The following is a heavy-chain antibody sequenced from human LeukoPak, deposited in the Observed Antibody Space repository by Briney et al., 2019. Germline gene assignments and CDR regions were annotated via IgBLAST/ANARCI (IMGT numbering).Heavy chain of an antibody. Sequence: PSETLSLTCAVSGGSISSNNWWGWVRQPPGKGLEWIGEIYHSGSTNYNPSLKSRVTISVDKSKNQFSLKLSSVTAADTAVYYCARDGIAAAGMDYWGQGTLVTVSS. CDR1: GGSISSNNW. J-gene: IGHJ4*02. CDR3: ARDGIAAAGMDY. D-gene: IGHD6-13*01. V-gene: IGHV4-4*02. CDR2: IYHSGST.